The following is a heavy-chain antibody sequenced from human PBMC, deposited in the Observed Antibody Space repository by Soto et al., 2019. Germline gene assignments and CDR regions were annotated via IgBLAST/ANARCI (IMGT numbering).Heavy chain of an antibody. V-gene: IGHV3-7*01. J-gene: IGHJ4*02. CDR2: IKKDGSEK. CDR1: GFXFSRYW. CDR3: ASDTSGWENY. Sequence: GGSLXLSCTASGFXFSRYWMSWVRQASGKGLEWVANIKKDGSEKWYVDSVKGRFTISRDNAKNSVYLQMNSLRAEDTAIYYCASDTSGWENYWGQGTPVTVSS. D-gene: IGHD6-25*01.